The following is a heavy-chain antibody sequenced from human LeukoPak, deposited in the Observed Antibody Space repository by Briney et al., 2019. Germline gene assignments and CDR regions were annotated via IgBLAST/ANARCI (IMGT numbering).Heavy chain of an antibody. D-gene: IGHD4-23*01. CDR1: GGSISSYY. J-gene: IGHJ4*02. Sequence: SETLSLTCTVSGGSISSYYWSWIRKPPGKGLEWIGYIYYSGSTNYNPSLKSRVTISVDTSKNQFSLKLSSVTAADTAVYYCARVQAYGGKGYFDYWGQGTLVTVSS. CDR2: IYYSGST. V-gene: IGHV4-59*01. CDR3: ARVQAYGGKGYFDY.